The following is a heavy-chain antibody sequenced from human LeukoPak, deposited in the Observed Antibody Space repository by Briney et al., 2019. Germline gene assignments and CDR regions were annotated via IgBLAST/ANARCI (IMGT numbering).Heavy chain of an antibody. J-gene: IGHJ4*02. CDR1: GGSISSSSYY. Sequence: SETLSLTCTVSGGSISSSSYYWGWIRQPPGKGLEWIGSIYYSGSTYYNPSLKSRVTISVDKSKNQFSLKLSSVTAADTAVYYCARDHIGSYYGSGRTFDYWGQGTLVTVSS. V-gene: IGHV4-39*07. CDR2: IYYSGST. D-gene: IGHD3-10*01. CDR3: ARDHIGSYYGSGRTFDY.